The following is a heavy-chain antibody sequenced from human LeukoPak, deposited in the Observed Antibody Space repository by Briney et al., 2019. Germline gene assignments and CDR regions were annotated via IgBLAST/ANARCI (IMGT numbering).Heavy chain of an antibody. Sequence: ASVKLSCKASGYTFTGYYMHWVRQAPGQGLEWMGWINPNSGGTNYAQKFQGRVTMTSDTSISTAYMELSRLRSDDTAVYYCARGLRYYDSSGYYYYYFDYWGQGTPVTFSS. CDR2: INPNSGGT. CDR3: ARGLRYYDSSGYYYYYFDY. D-gene: IGHD3-22*01. J-gene: IGHJ4*02. V-gene: IGHV1-2*02. CDR1: GYTFTGYY.